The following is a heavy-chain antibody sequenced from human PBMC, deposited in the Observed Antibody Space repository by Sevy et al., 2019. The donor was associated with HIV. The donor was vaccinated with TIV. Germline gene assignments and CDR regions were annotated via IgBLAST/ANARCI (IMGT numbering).Heavy chain of an antibody. CDR2: ISPDGSIK. CDR3: SSLVDY. Sequence: GGSLRLSCTASGFTFSNYNMHWVRQAPGKGLDWVALISPDGSIKYYADSVKGRFTISRDNSKNTLYLQMSSLRPEDTAVYYCSSLVDYSGQGTLVTVSS. J-gene: IGHJ4*02. V-gene: IGHV3-30-3*01. CDR1: GFTFSNYN.